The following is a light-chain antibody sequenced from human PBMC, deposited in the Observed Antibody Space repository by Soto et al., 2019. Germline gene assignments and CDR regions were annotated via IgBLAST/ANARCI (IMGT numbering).Light chain of an antibody. V-gene: IGKV3-15*01. Sequence: DIVKTHAPATLSVSPGERATLSCRASQSVSSNLAWYQQKPGQAPRLLIYGASTRATGIPARFSGSGSGTEFTLTISSLQSEDFAVYYCQQYNNWLTFGGGTKVDIK. CDR3: QQYNNWLT. CDR1: QSVSSN. J-gene: IGKJ4*01. CDR2: GAS.